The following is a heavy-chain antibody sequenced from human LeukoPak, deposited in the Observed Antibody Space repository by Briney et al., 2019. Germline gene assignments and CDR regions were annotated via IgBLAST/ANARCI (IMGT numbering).Heavy chain of an antibody. D-gene: IGHD3-3*01. J-gene: IGHJ5*02. CDR3: ARENNFWSGSTNWFDP. CDR2: IYYSGST. CDR1: GGSISSTNYY. V-gene: IGHV4-39*02. Sequence: SETLSLTRPVSGGSISSTNYYWGWIRQPPGKGLEWIGSIYYSGSTYYNPSLKSRVTISIDTSKNQFSLKLTSVAAADTSVYYCARENNFWSGSTNWFDPWGQGTLVTVSS.